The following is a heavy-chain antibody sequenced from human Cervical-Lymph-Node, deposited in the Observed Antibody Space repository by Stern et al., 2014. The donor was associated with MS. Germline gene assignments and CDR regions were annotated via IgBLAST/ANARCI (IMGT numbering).Heavy chain of an antibody. Sequence: VQLVESGAGVVQPGRSLTLSCAASGFSLSNSGMHWVRQAPGKELELGAGMSIVGGNRKIGGCVKGRFRLSRDIANNTLFLQMNSLRPDDTAYYYCMEVGDAMHVWGQGTTVIVSS. V-gene: IGHV3-30*18. CDR3: MEVGDAMHV. J-gene: IGHJ6*02. CDR1: GFSLSNSG. CDR2: MSIVGGNR.